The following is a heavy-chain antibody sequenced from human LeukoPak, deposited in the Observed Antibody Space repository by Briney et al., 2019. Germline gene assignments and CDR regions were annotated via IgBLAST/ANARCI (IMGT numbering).Heavy chain of an antibody. D-gene: IGHD5-24*01. CDR3: ESRDGYKWPGYYYYMDV. V-gene: IGHV1-69*05. CDR2: IIPIFGTA. CDR1: GGTFSSYA. Sequence: GASVKVSCKASGGTFSSYAISWVRQAPGQGLEWMGRIIPIFGTANYAQKFQGRVTITTDESTSTAYMELSSLRSEDTAVYYCESRDGYKWPGYYYYMDVWGKGTTVTVSS. J-gene: IGHJ6*03.